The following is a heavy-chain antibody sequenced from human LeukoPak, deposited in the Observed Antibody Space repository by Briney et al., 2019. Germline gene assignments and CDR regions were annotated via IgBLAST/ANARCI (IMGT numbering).Heavy chain of an antibody. J-gene: IGHJ4*02. V-gene: IGHV3-74*01. CDR2: INSDGSST. CDR3: AKDGGGGHYDFWSGYYVY. D-gene: IGHD3-3*01. CDR1: GFTFSSYW. Sequence: GGSLRLSCAASGFTFSSYWMHWVRQAPGKGLVWVSRINSDGSSTSYADSVKGRFTISRDNAKNTLYLQMNSLRAEDTAVYYCAKDGGGGHYDFWSGYYVYWGQGTLVTVSS.